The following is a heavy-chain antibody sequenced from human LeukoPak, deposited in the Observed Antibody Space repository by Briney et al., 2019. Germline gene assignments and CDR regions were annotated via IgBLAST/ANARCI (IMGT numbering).Heavy chain of an antibody. CDR3: ARALDSSSSRYQAFEE. V-gene: IGHV3-21*01. D-gene: IGHD2-2*01. CDR2: ISSSSYI. Sequence: GGSLRLSCAASGFTFSSYSMNWVRQAPGKGLEWVSSISSSSYIYYADSVKGRFTISRDNAKNSLYLQMNSLRAEDTAVYYCARALDSSSSRYQAFEEWGQGTLVTVSS. CDR1: GFTFSSYS. J-gene: IGHJ4*02.